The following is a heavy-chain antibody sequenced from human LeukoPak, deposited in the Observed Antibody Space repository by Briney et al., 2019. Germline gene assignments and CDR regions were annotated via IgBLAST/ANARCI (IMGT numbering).Heavy chain of an antibody. CDR1: GGSFSGYY. CDR3: AADSSSRDY. Sequence: NSSETLSLTCAVYGGSFSGYYWSWIRQPPGKGLEWIGEINHSGSTNYNPSLKSRVTISVDTSKNQFSLKLSSATAADTAVYYCAADSSSRDYWGQGTLVTVSS. CDR2: INHSGST. D-gene: IGHD6-6*01. V-gene: IGHV4-34*01. J-gene: IGHJ4*02.